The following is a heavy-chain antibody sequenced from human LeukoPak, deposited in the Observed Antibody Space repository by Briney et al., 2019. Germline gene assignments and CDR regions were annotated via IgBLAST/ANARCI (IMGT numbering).Heavy chain of an antibody. Sequence: PSETLSLTCAVYGGSFSGYYWSWIRQPPWKGLEWIGEINHSGSTNYNPSLKSRVTISVDTSKNQFSLKLSSVTAADTAVYYCARREIAVAEGFDYWGQGTLVTVSS. CDR2: INHSGST. CDR3: ARREIAVAEGFDY. J-gene: IGHJ4*02. D-gene: IGHD6-19*01. CDR1: GGSFSGYY. V-gene: IGHV4-34*01.